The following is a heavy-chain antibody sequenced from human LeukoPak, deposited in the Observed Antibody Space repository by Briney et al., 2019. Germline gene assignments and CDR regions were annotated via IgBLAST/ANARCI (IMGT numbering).Heavy chain of an antibody. D-gene: IGHD3-22*01. Sequence: SVKVSCKASGGTFSSYAISWVRQAPGQGLEWVGGIIPIFGTANYAQKFQGRVTITADESTSTAYMELSSLRSEDTAVYYCARDYYDRVVHFDYWGQGTLVTVSS. CDR1: GGTFSSYA. CDR2: IIPIFGTA. V-gene: IGHV1-69*01. CDR3: ARDYYDRVVHFDY. J-gene: IGHJ4*02.